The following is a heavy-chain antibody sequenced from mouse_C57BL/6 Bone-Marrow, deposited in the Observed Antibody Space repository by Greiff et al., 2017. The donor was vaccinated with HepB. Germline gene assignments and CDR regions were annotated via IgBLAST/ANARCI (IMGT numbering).Heavy chain of an antibody. J-gene: IGHJ4*01. V-gene: IGHV5-4*01. CDR3: ARMITDYYAMDY. CDR1: GFTFSSYA. Sequence: EVQVVESGGGLVQPGGSLSLSCAASGFTFSSYAMSWVRQTPEKRLEWVATISDGGSYTYYPDNVKGRFTISRDNAKNNLYLQMSHLKSEDTAMYYCARMITDYYAMDYWGQGTSVTVSS. D-gene: IGHD2-4*01. CDR2: ISDGGSYT.